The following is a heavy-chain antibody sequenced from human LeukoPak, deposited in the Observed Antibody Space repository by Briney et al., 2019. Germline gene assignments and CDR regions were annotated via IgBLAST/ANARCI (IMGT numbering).Heavy chain of an antibody. V-gene: IGHV4-4*07. Sequence: SETLSLTCTVSGCSISSHYWSWIRQPAGKGLEWIGLIYTSGSTNYNPSLKSRVTMSVDTSKNQFSLKVSSVTAADTAVYYCARDGYRSSWVDWGQGTLVTVSS. J-gene: IGHJ4*02. CDR1: GCSISSHY. CDR2: IYTSGST. D-gene: IGHD6-13*01. CDR3: ARDGYRSSWVD.